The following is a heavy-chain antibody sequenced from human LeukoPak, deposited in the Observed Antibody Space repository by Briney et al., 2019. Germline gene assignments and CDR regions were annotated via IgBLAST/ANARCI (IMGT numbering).Heavy chain of an antibody. D-gene: IGHD3-10*01. CDR3: ARDNGGSGSSDY. J-gene: IGHJ4*02. CDR2: ISAYNGNT. Sequence: AASVKVSCKASGYTFTGYYMHWVRQAPGQGLEWVGWISAYNGNTNYAQKLQGRVTMTTDTSTSTAYMELRSLRSDDTAVYYCARDNGGSGSSDYWGQGTLVTVSS. CDR1: GYTFTGYY. V-gene: IGHV1-18*04.